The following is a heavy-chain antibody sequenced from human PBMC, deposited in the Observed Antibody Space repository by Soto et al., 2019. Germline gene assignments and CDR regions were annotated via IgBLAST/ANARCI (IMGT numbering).Heavy chain of an antibody. V-gene: IGHV3-23*01. D-gene: IGHD5-12*01. CDR2: ISGGGNDR. Sequence: GSLRLSCAASGFPFISYAISFFRHTPYKWLEWVAGISGGGNDRYYADFVQGRFTFSRDNSRNILYLQMNSLRADDTAMYFCARSLFMVAPDNEPFDYWGQGTLVTVSS. CDR1: GFPFISYA. J-gene: IGHJ4*02. CDR3: ARSLFMVAPDNEPFDY.